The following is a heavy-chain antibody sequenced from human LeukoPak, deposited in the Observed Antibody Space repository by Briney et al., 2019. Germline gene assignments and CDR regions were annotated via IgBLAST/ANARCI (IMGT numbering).Heavy chain of an antibody. J-gene: IGHJ5*02. D-gene: IGHD4/OR15-4a*01. CDR3: ATGRGYDYGGVIENWFDP. Sequence: ATVKISCKVSGYTFTDYYMHWVQQAPGKGLEWMGLVDPEDGETIYAEKFQGRVTITADTSTDTAYMELSSLRSEDTDVYYCATGRGYDYGGVIENWFDPWGQGTLVTVSS. V-gene: IGHV1-69-2*01. CDR1: GYTFTDYY. CDR2: VDPEDGET.